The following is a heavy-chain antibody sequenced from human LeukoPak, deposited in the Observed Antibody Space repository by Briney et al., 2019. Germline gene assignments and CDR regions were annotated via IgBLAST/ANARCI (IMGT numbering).Heavy chain of an antibody. CDR1: GFTFSTYS. V-gene: IGHV3-48*02. CDR2: ISSSSATI. D-gene: IGHD6-25*01. Sequence: GGSLRLSCAGSGFTFSTYSMNWVRQAPGKGLEWVSYISSSSATIYYSDSVKGRFTISRDNAKNSLYLQMNSLRDEDTAVYYCARQDTSGPWRLYGVHVWGQRTTVTVSS. J-gene: IGHJ6*02. CDR3: ARQDTSGPWRLYGVHV.